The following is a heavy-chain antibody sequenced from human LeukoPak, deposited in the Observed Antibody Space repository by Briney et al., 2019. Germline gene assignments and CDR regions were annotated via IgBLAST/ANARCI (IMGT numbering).Heavy chain of an antibody. CDR3: AREDYGDYEIFLDY. CDR1: GGSFSAYY. J-gene: IGHJ4*02. D-gene: IGHD4-17*01. V-gene: IGHV3-11*04. CDR2: ISSSSNTR. Sequence: PSETLSLTCAVYGGSFSAYYWSWIRHPPREGLEWGSYISSSSNTRYYADSVKGRFTISRDNAKNSLYLQMNSLRDEDTGVYYCAREDYGDYEIFLDYWGQGTLVTVSS.